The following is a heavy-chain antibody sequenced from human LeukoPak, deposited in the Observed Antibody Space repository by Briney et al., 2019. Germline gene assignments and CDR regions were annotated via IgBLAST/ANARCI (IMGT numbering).Heavy chain of an antibody. D-gene: IGHD6-6*01. J-gene: IGHJ3*02. V-gene: IGHV3-21*01. Sequence: GGSLRLSCAASGFTFSSYSMNWVRQAPGRGLGWVSSISSSSSYIYYADSVKGRFTISRDNAKNSLYLQMNSLRAEDTAVYYCAREGIAALDIWGQGTMVTVSS. CDR3: AREGIAALDI. CDR1: GFTFSSYS. CDR2: ISSSSSYI.